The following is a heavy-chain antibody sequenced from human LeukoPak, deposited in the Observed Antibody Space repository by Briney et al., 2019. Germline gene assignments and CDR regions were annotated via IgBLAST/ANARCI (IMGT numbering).Heavy chain of an antibody. CDR1: GFTFSSYG. V-gene: IGHV3-30*18. CDR2: ISYDGSNK. J-gene: IGHJ5*02. CDR3: AKGLLHDPSRFDP. Sequence: GRSLRLSCAASGFTFSSYGMHWVRQAPGKGLEWVAVISYDGSNKYYADSVKGRFTISRDNSKNTLYLQMNSLRAEDTAVYYCAKGLLHDPSRFDPWGQGTLVTVSS. D-gene: IGHD2-2*01.